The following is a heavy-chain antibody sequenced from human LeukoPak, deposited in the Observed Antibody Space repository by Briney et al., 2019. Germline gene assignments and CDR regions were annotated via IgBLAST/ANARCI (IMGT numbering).Heavy chain of an antibody. Sequence: SETLSLTCAVYGGSFSGYYWSWIRQPPGKGLEWIGEINHSGSTNYNPSLKSRVTISVDTSKNQFSPKLSSVTAADTAVYYCARVWGLTGRIFDYWGQGTLVTVSS. D-gene: IGHD1-20*01. V-gene: IGHV4-34*01. J-gene: IGHJ4*02. CDR1: GGSFSGYY. CDR3: ARVWGLTGRIFDY. CDR2: INHSGST.